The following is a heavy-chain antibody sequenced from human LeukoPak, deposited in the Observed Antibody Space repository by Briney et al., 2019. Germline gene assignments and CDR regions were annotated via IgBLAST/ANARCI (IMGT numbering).Heavy chain of an antibody. CDR1: GGSINSYY. CDR2: NYYSGST. J-gene: IGHJ4*02. D-gene: IGHD3-22*01. CDR3: ARVTGYMIEDYFDY. Sequence: SETLSVTCTDSGGSINSYYWRWIRQHPTTGLEWIGHNYYSGSTNYNHSQQSRVNISAKTSKNQFSLKLSSVTAADTAVYYGARVTGYMIEDYFDYWGQGTLVTVSS. V-gene: IGHV4-59*01.